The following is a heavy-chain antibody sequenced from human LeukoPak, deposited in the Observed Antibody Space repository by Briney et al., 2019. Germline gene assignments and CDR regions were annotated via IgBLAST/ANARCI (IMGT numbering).Heavy chain of an antibody. J-gene: IGHJ6*02. CDR1: GGTFSXYA. V-gene: IGHV1-69*01. CDR3: ARDKAGIAVANYGMDV. Sequence: KVSCKASGGTFSXYAISWVRQAPGQGLEWMGGIIPIFGTANYAQKFQGRVTITADESTSTAYMELSSLRSEDTAVYYCARDKAGIAVANYGMDVWGQGTTVTVSS. CDR2: IIPIFGTA. D-gene: IGHD6-19*01.